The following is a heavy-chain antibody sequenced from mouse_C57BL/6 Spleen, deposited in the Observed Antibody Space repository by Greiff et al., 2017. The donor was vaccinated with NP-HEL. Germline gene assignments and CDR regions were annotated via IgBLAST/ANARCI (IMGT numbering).Heavy chain of an antibody. V-gene: IGHV1-55*01. CDR1: GYTFTSYW. D-gene: IGHD1-1*01. Sequence: VQLQQPGAELVKPGASVKMSCKASGYTFTSYWITWVKQRPGQGLEWIGDIYPGSGSTNYNEKFKSKATLTVDTSSSTAYMQLSSLTSEDSAVYYCARDYGSRRGFAYWGQGTLVTVSA. CDR2: IYPGSGST. J-gene: IGHJ3*01. CDR3: ARDYGSRRGFAY.